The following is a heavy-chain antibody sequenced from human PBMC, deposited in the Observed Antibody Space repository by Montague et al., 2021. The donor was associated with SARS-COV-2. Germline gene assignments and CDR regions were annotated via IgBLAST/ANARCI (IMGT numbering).Heavy chain of an antibody. CDR3: TRDAFTMIIDAFNI. D-gene: IGHD3-22*01. CDR2: ITASSIYI. J-gene: IGHJ3*02. V-gene: IGHV3-21*01. CDR1: GFTFSTYP. Sequence: SLRLSCAASGFTFSTYPMNWVRQAPGQGLEWVSSITASSIYIYYADSVKGRFTISRDNAKNSLYLQMNSLRAEDTAVYYCTRDAFTMIIDAFNIWGQGTEVTVSS.